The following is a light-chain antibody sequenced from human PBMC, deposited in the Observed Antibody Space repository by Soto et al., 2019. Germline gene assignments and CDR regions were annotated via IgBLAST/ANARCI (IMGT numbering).Light chain of an antibody. CDR3: QQYSDTSRT. CDR1: QTIYTW. Sequence: DLQMTQSPSTLSASVGDRITITCRASQTIYTWLAWYQQKPGKPPNLLIYDASSLPSGVPSRFSGSGSGTEFTLTISSLQPDDFATYYCQQYSDTSRTFGQGTKLE. V-gene: IGKV1-5*01. J-gene: IGKJ2*01. CDR2: DAS.